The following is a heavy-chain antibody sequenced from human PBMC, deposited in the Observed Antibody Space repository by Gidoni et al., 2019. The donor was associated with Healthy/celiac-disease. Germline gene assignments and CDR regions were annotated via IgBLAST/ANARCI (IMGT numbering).Heavy chain of an antibody. D-gene: IGHD4-17*01. J-gene: IGHJ3*02. Sequence: QVQLVQSGAEVKKPGASVKVACKAAGYTFTSYGISWVRQAPGHGLEWLGWISAYNGHTNYAQKLQGRVTMTTDTSTSTAYMELRSLRSDDTAVYYCARDHPTVTANDAFDIWGQGTMVTVSS. CDR3: ARDHPTVTANDAFDI. V-gene: IGHV1-18*01. CDR2: ISAYNGHT. CDR1: GYTFTSYG.